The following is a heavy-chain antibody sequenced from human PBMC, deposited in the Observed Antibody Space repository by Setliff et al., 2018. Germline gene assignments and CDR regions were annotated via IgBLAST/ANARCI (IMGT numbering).Heavy chain of an antibody. J-gene: IGHJ3*01. Sequence: GASVKVSCKAFGYTFTKYGIDWVRQAPGQGLEWLGWISPYNGNTDYVYNVRDRITMTTDTSTGTAYMELRSLTSDDSAVYYCARDAPKVVDKFDLWGQGTKVTV. D-gene: IGHD3-22*01. CDR3: ARDAPKVVDKFDL. CDR2: ISPYNGNT. V-gene: IGHV1-18*01. CDR1: GYTFTKYG.